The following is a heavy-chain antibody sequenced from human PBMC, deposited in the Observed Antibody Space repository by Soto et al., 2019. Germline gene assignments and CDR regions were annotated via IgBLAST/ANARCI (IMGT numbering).Heavy chain of an antibody. J-gene: IGHJ6*02. CDR3: ARVPTYYYDSSGQDV. CDR2: ISAYNGNT. D-gene: IGHD3-22*01. CDR1: GYTFTSYG. V-gene: IGHV1-18*04. Sequence: ASVKVSCKASGYTFTSYGISWVRQAPGQGLEWMGWISAYNGNTNYAQKLQGRVTMTTDTSTSTAYMELRSLRSDDTAVYYCARVPTYYYDSSGQDVWGQGPTVTVSS.